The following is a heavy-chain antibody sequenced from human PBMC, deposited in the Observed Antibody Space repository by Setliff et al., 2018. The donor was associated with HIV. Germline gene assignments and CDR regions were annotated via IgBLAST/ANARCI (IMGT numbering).Heavy chain of an antibody. V-gene: IGHV4-31*03. Sequence: SETLSLTCSVSGGSITTDGYYWSCIRHHPRKGLEWIGYIYHTGKTNYNPSLASRLVMSLDPSKNQFSLKLNTVTAADTALYFCALLEVPLIEGISPALWGQGTLVTVSS. CDR3: ALLEVPLIEGISPAL. J-gene: IGHJ4*02. CDR2: IYHTGKT. D-gene: IGHD3-22*01. CDR1: GGSITTDGYY.